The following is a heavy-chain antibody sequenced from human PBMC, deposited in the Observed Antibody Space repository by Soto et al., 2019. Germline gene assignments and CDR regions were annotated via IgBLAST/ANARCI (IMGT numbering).Heavy chain of an antibody. CDR1: GFSFSSYG. D-gene: IGHD6-19*01. V-gene: IGHV3-23*01. Sequence: EVQLLESGGGLAQPGGSLRLSCVASGFSFSSYGMTWVRQAPGKGLEWVSSISASGRSTYYADPVKGRFTLSRDSPRNTLHLQINSLRAEDTAVYYCAKGGWLANSLENWGQGILVTVSS. CDR2: ISASGRST. J-gene: IGHJ4*02. CDR3: AKGGWLANSLEN.